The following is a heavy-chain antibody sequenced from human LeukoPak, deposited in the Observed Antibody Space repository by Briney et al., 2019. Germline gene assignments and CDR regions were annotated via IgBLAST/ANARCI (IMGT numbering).Heavy chain of an antibody. CDR1: GFTFSSYW. V-gene: IGHV3-7*01. J-gene: IGHJ4*02. D-gene: IGHD2-2*01. CDR2: IKQDGSEK. CDR3: ARDRAGYCSSTSCHRIDY. Sequence: GGSLRLSCAASGFTFSSYWMSWVRQAPGKGLEWVANIKQDGSEKYYVDSVKGRFTISGDNAKNSLYLQMNSLRAEDTAVYYCARDRAGYCSSTSCHRIDYWGQGTLVTVSS.